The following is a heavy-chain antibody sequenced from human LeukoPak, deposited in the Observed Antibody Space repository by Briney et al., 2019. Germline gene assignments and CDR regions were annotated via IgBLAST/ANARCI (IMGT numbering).Heavy chain of an antibody. CDR3: ARDRDMFDY. CDR2: LSGNGNTI. D-gene: IGHD3-9*01. V-gene: IGHV3-23*01. J-gene: IGHJ4*02. Sequence: GGSLRLSCAASGFTFSTYAMSWVRQAPGKGLECVSALSGNGNTIYYADSVKGRFTISRDNSKNTLYLQMNSLRAEDTAVYYCARDRDMFDYWGQGTLVTVSS. CDR1: GFTFSTYA.